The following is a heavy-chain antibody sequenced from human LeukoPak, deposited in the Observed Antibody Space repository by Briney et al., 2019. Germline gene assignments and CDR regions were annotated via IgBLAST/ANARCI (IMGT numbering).Heavy chain of an antibody. V-gene: IGHV4-59*01. Sequence: SENLSLTCTGSGGPSSYYYWSWIRQPPGKGLEWIGYLYYSGSTNYNHSLKSRVTISVDTSKDQFSLRLSSVTAADTAVYYCARSPRGGTKTYFDYWGQGTLVTVSP. CDR1: GGPSSYYY. D-gene: IGHD1-14*01. CDR2: LYYSGST. J-gene: IGHJ4*02. CDR3: ARSPRGGTKTYFDY.